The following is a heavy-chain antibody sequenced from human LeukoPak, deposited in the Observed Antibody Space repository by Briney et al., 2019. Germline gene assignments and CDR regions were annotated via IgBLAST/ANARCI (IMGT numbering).Heavy chain of an antibody. CDR3: AARPGEVAVPYDY. CDR1: GFTFSTYA. V-gene: IGHV3-23*01. J-gene: IGHJ4*02. CDR2: ISRGGDVT. D-gene: IGHD2-15*01. Sequence: GGSLRLSCAASGFTFSTYAMTWVRQAPGKGLERVSLISRGGDVTYYAESVKGRFTISRDSSKNTLYLQMHSLRAEDTAVYYCAARPGEVAVPYDYWGQGTLVTVSS.